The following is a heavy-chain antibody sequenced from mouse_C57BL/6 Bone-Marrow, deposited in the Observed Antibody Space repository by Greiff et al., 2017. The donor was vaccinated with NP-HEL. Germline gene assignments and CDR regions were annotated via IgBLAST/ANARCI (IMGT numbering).Heavy chain of an antibody. CDR1: GYTFTDYN. V-gene: IGHV1-22*01. CDR3: AKRGYDGYYDYAMDY. Sequence: SGPELVKPGASVKMSCKASGYTFTDYNMHWVKQSHGKSLEWIGYINPNNGGTSYNQKFKGKATLTVNKSSSTAYMELRSLTSEDSAVYYCAKRGYDGYYDYAMDYWGQGTSVTVSS. D-gene: IGHD2-3*01. CDR2: INPNNGGT. J-gene: IGHJ4*01.